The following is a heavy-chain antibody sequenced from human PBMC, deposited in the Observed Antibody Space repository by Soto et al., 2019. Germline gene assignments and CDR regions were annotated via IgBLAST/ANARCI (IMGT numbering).Heavy chain of an antibody. CDR3: AKDRGLLAEFFQH. Sequence: GGSLRLSCAASGITVSNNYMSWVRQAPGKGLECVSLIYSNGDTRYADSVKGRFTISRDNSKNTVYLQMNSLRAEDTAVYYCAKDRGLLAEFFQHWGQGTLVTVSS. CDR2: IYSNGDT. D-gene: IGHD2-21*01. CDR1: GITVSNNY. J-gene: IGHJ1*01. V-gene: IGHV3-66*01.